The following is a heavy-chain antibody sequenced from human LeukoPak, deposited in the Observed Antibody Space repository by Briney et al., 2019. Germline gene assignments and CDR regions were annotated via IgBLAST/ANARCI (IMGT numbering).Heavy chain of an antibody. D-gene: IGHD3-9*01. CDR3: ASDPNWLVGAFDI. J-gene: IGHJ3*02. V-gene: IGHV3-7*01. CDR2: IKQDGSEK. CDR1: GFTFSNYW. Sequence: PRGSLRLSCAASGFTFSNYWMSWARQAPGKGLQWVASIKQDGSEKYYVDSVKGRFTISRDNAKNSLYLQMSSLRAEDTAVYYCASDPNWLVGAFDIWGQGTLVTVSS.